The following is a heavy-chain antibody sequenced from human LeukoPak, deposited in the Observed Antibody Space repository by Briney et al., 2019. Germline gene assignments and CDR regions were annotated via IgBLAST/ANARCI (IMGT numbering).Heavy chain of an antibody. D-gene: IGHD2-15*01. CDR1: GFTFSSYW. J-gene: IGHJ4*02. CDR2: IKQDGSEK. Sequence: PGGSPRLSCAASGFTFSSYWMSWVRQAPGKGLEWVANIKQDGSEKYYVDSVKGRFTISRDNAKDSLYLQMNSLRAEDTAVYYCARDSPEVAPFDYWGQGTLVTVSS. V-gene: IGHV3-7*01. CDR3: ARDSPEVAPFDY.